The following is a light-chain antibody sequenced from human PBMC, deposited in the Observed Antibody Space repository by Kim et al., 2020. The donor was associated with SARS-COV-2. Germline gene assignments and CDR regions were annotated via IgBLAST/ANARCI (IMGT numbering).Light chain of an antibody. V-gene: IGKV3-11*01. CDR3: QQRNNWAT. J-gene: IGKJ1*01. Sequence: EIVLTQSPGILSLSPGETATLSCRASQSVSSYVAWYQYKPGQAPRLLIYDASKRATGIPDRFSGSGFGADFTLTISSLQPEDFAVYYCQQRNNWATFGQGTEVDIK. CDR1: QSVSSY. CDR2: DAS.